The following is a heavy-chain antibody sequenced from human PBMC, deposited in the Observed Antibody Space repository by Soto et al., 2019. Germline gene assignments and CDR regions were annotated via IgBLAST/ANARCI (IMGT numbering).Heavy chain of an antibody. CDR1: GFTFSSYA. J-gene: IGHJ4*02. CDR2: ISYDGSNK. CDR3: ARGDYDYVWGSLTD. V-gene: IGHV3-30-3*01. D-gene: IGHD3-16*01. Sequence: QVQLVESGGGVVQPGRSLRLSCAASGFTFSSYAMHWVRQAPGKGLEWVAVISYDGSNKYYADSVKGRFTISRDNSKNTLYLQMNSLRAEDTAVYYCARGDYDYVWGSLTDWGQGTLVTVSS.